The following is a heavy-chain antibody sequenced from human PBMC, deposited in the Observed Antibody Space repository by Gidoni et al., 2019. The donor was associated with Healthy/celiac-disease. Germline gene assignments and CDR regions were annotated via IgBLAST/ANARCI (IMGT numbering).Heavy chain of an antibody. CDR1: GGSISSYY. V-gene: IGHV4-59*01. CDR3: ARVLSYVGLDY. J-gene: IGHJ4*02. D-gene: IGHD1-26*01. Sequence: QVQLQESGPGLVKPSETLSLTCTVSGGSISSYYWSWIRQPPGKGLEWIGYLYYRGSTNYNPSLKRRVTISVDTSKNQFSLKLSSVTAADTAVYYCARVLSYVGLDYWGQGTLVTVSS. CDR2: LYYRGST.